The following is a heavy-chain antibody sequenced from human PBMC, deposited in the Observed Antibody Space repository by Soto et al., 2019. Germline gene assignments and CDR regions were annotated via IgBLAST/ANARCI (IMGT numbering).Heavy chain of an antibody. CDR3: ARQNMWGPADEGYYRMDV. Sequence: PSETLSLTCTVSGGSISSYYWSWIRQPPGKGLEWIGYIYYSGSTNYNPSLKSRVTISVDTSKNQFSLKLSSVTAADTAVYYCARQNMWGPADEGYYRMDVWGQGTTVIVSS. V-gene: IGHV4-59*08. CDR1: GGSISSYY. D-gene: IGHD3-16*01. CDR2: IYYSGST. J-gene: IGHJ6*02.